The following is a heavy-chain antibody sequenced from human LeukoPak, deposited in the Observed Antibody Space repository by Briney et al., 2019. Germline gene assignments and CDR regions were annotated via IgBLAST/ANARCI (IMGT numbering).Heavy chain of an antibody. CDR3: ARGGGIYGLWDY. CDR2: IYSDGSSY. D-gene: IGHD1-26*01. CDR1: GFTFSSYW. J-gene: IGHJ4*02. Sequence: TGVSLRLSCAASGFTFSSYWMHWIRQAPGKGLVWVSRIYSDGSSYTADSVKGRFTISRDNAKDTLYLQMNSLRVEDTAVYYCARGGGIYGLWDYWGQGTLVTVSS. V-gene: IGHV3-74*03.